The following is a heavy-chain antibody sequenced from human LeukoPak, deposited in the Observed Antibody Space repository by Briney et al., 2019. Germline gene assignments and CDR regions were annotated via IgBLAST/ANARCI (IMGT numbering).Heavy chain of an antibody. CDR1: GFTFSGYG. D-gene: IGHD2-15*01. CDR2: IRYDGSDK. V-gene: IGHV3-30*02. Sequence: PGGSLRLSCAASGFTFSGYGVHWVRQAPGQGLEWVAFIRYDGSDKRYADSVKGRFTISRDNSRNTLYLQMNSLRPEDTAVYYCAKDLSGCCSGGSCYPNWFDPWGQGTLVTVSS. CDR3: AKDLSGCCSGGSCYPNWFDP. J-gene: IGHJ5*02.